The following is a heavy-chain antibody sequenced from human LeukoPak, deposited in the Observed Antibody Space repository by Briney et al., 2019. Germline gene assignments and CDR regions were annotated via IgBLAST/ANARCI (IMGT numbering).Heavy chain of an antibody. V-gene: IGHV1-2*02. CDR1: GYTFTGYY. CDR2: INPNSGGT. CDR3: ARTSGSYRLGWFDP. J-gene: IGHJ5*02. D-gene: IGHD1-26*01. Sequence: EASVKVSCKASGYTFTGYYMHWVRQAPGQGLEWMGWINPNSGGTNYAQKFQGRVTMTRNTSISTAYMELSSLRSEDTAVYYCARTSGSYRLGWFDPWGQGTLVTVSS.